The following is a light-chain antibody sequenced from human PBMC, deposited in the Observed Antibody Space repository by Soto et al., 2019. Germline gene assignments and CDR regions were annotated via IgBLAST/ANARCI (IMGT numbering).Light chain of an antibody. CDR1: SSDVGGYNY. Sequence: QSVLTQPASVSGSPGQSITISCSGTSSDVGGYNYVSWYQQHPGKAPKLIIYDVSDRPSGVSNRFSGSKSGNTASLTISGLQTEDEADYYCSSYTSSRTGVFGGGTKLTVL. CDR3: SSYTSSRTGV. J-gene: IGLJ3*02. V-gene: IGLV2-14*01. CDR2: DVS.